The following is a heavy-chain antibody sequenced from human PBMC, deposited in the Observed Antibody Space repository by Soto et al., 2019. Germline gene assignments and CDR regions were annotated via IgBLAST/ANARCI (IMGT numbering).Heavy chain of an antibody. V-gene: IGHV4-4*02. J-gene: IGHJ5*02. CDR1: GGSISSSNW. D-gene: IGHD2-2*01. Sequence: SETLSLTCADSGGSISSSNWWSWVRQPPGKGLEWIGEIYHSGSTNYNPSLKSRVTISVDKSKNQFSLKLSSVTAADTAVYYCARDCSGNQLLRDNWFDPWGQGTLVTVSS. CDR2: IYHSGST. CDR3: ARDCSGNQLLRDNWFDP.